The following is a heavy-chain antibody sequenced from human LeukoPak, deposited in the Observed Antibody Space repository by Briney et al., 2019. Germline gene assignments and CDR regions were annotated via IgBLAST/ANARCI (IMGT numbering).Heavy chain of an antibody. J-gene: IGHJ3*02. CDR3: TRFTIVGVVDAFDI. Sequence: GGSLRLSCAASGFPFSDYYINWVRQAPGKGLEWVGFIRSKVYGGTTEYAASVKVRFTISRDDSKSIAYLQMTSLKTEDAGVYYCTRFTIVGVVDAFDIWGQGTMVTVSS. CDR1: GFPFSDYY. CDR2: IRSKVYGGTT. V-gene: IGHV3-71*01. D-gene: IGHD3-3*01.